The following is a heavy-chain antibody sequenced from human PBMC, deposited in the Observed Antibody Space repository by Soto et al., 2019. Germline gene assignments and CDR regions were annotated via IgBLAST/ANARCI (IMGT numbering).Heavy chain of an antibody. CDR2: INPNSGGT. CDR3: AIGNRVRGVMAHYYYGMDV. V-gene: IGHV1-2*04. D-gene: IGHD3-10*01. Sequence: ASVKFSCKASGYTFTGYYMHWVRQAPGQGLDCMGWINPNSGGTNYAQKFQGWVTMTRDTSISTAYMELSRLRSDDTAVYYCAIGNRVRGVMAHYYYGMDVWGQGTTVTVSS. CDR1: GYTFTGYY. J-gene: IGHJ6*02.